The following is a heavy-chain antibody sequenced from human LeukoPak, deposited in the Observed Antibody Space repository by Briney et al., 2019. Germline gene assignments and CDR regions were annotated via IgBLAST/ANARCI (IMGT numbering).Heavy chain of an antibody. Sequence: PGRSLRLSCAASGFTFSSYSMNWVRQAPGKGLEWLSYISSSSSMIYYADSVKGRFTVSRDNAKNSLYLQMNSLRAEDTAVYYCARDRYSSGWNDAFDIWGQGTMVTVSS. D-gene: IGHD6-19*01. CDR3: ARDRYSSGWNDAFDI. V-gene: IGHV3-48*01. CDR2: ISSSSSMI. CDR1: GFTFSSYS. J-gene: IGHJ3*02.